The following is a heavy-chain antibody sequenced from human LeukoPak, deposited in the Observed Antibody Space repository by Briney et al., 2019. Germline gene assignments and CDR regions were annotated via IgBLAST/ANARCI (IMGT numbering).Heavy chain of an antibody. CDR2: ISGCGGRA. V-gene: IGHV3-23*01. D-gene: IGHD3-10*01. CDR1: GFNLCSYA. J-gene: IGHJ6*02. Sequence: PGGSLRLFFAASGFNLCSYALSWVRPAPGEGVEWVSAISGCGGRAYYADSVKGRFTISRDNSKNTLYLQMNSLRAEDTAVYYCAKCGGYSVLLWFGELSHYYYGMDVWGQGTTVTASS. CDR3: AKCGGYSVLLWFGELSHYYYGMDV.